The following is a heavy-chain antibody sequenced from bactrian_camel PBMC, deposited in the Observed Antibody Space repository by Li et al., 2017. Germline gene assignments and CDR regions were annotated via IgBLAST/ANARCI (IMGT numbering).Heavy chain of an antibody. V-gene: IGHV3S55*01. CDR1: GFTFGSFD. Sequence: VQLVESGGGLAQPGGSLRLSCTASGFTFGSFDMGWYRQAPGNECRLVAAIYTGGATWYANSVKGRFTISKDNTQNTLYLQMNDLKPDDTAMYTCAADEGLWAGDGGCSDFTHWGQGTQVTVS. CDR3: AADEGLWAGDGGCSDFTH. D-gene: IGHD6*01. CDR2: IYTGGAT. J-gene: IGHJ4*01.